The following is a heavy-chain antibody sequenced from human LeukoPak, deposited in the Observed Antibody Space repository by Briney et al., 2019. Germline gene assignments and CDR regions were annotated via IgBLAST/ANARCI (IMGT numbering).Heavy chain of an antibody. CDR3: ARSLIADGAFDI. J-gene: IGHJ3*02. V-gene: IGHV1-2*02. D-gene: IGHD2-21*01. CDR2: INPNSGGT. CDR1: GYTFTVYF. Sequence: ASVKVSCKASGYTFTVYFMHWVRQAPGQGLEWMGWINPNSGGTNYAQKFQGRVTMTRDTSITTAYMELSRLRSDDTAVYYCARSLIADGAFDIWGQGTMVTVSS.